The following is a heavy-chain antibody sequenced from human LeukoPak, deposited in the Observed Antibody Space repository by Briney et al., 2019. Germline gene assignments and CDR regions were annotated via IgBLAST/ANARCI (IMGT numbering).Heavy chain of an antibody. Sequence: ASVKVSCKVSGYTLTELSMHWVRQAPGKGLEWMGGFDPEDGETIYAQKFQGRVTMTEDTSTDTAYMELSSLRSEDTAVYYCATDLQFGELGVLFDYWGQGTLVTVSS. D-gene: IGHD3-10*01. J-gene: IGHJ4*02. CDR2: FDPEDGET. V-gene: IGHV1-24*01. CDR3: ATDLQFGELGVLFDY. CDR1: GYTLTELS.